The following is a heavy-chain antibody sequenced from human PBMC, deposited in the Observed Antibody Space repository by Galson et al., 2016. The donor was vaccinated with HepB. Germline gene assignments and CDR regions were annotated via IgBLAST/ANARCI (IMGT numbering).Heavy chain of an antibody. CDR2: LNVYNGNT. V-gene: IGHV1-18*04. Sequence: SVKVSCKASGHTFISYSVTWVRQAPGQGLEWMGWLNVYNGNTHYAQNLQGRVTMTTDTSTNAAYMWLRSLRADDTAVYYCATDQEGSGRDWFDPWGQGTLVTVSS. D-gene: IGHD3-10*01. CDR3: ATDQEGSGRDWFDP. CDR1: GHTFISYS. J-gene: IGHJ5*02.